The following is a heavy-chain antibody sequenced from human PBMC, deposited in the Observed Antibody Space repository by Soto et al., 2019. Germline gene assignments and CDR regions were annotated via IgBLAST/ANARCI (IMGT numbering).Heavy chain of an antibody. CDR3: ARDGATVTPGGMDV. J-gene: IGHJ6*02. V-gene: IGHV4-59*01. Sequence: PSETLSLTCTVSGGSISSYYWSWIRQPPGKGLEWIGYIYYSGSTNYNPSLKSRVTISVDTSKNQFSLKLSSVTAADTAVYYCARDGATVTPGGMDVWGQGTTVTVSS. CDR1: GGSISSYY. D-gene: IGHD4-17*01. CDR2: IYYSGST.